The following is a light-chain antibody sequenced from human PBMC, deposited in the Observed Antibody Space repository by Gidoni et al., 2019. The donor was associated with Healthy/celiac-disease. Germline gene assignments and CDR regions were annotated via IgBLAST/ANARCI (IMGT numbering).Light chain of an antibody. CDR3: QHHGT. V-gene: IGKV1-33*01. CDR1: QAISNY. CDR2: DAS. J-gene: IGKJ4*01. Sequence: DIQMNQSPSSLSASVGDRVTITCQASQAISNYLNWYQQKPGKAPKLLIYDASNLETGVPSRFSGSGSGTDFTFTISSLQPEDIATSYCQHHGTFGGGTKVEIK.